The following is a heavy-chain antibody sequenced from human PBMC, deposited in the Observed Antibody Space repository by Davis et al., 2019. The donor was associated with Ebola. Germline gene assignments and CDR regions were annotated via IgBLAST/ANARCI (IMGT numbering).Heavy chain of an antibody. Sequence: SVKVSCKASGYTFSGYYINWVRQAPGQGLEWMGGIIPIFGTANYAQKFQGRVTITADESTSTAYMELSRLRSDDTAVYYCARATSVTMIVVVIGFDPWGQGTLVTVSS. CDR3: ARATSVTMIVVVIGFDP. CDR1: GYTFSGYY. J-gene: IGHJ5*02. D-gene: IGHD3-22*01. CDR2: IIPIFGTA. V-gene: IGHV1-69*13.